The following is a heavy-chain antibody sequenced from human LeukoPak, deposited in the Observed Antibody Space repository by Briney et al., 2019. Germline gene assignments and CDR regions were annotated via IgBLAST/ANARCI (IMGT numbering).Heavy chain of an antibody. CDR3: ARVPTAMANG. V-gene: IGHV3-21*06. CDR2: ISSSSSYI. D-gene: IGHD5-18*01. J-gene: IGHJ4*02. CDR1: GFTFSSYS. Sequence: PGGSLRLSCAASGFTFSSYSMNWVRQAPGKGLEWVSSISSSSSYIYYADSVKGRFTISRDNAKNSLYLQTNSLRAEDTAVYYCARVPTAMANGWGQGTLVTVSS.